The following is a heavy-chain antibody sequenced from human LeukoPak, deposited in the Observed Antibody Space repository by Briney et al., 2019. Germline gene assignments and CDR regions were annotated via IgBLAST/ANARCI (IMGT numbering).Heavy chain of an antibody. CDR2: ISSSGSTI. Sequence: GGSLRLSCAASGFTFSDYYMSWIRQAPGKGLEWVSYISSSGSTIYYADSVKGRFTISRDNAKNSLYLQMNSLRAEDTAVYYCAKTSSGDDSSGYYSYWGQGTLVTVSS. V-gene: IGHV3-11*01. D-gene: IGHD3-22*01. CDR3: AKTSSGDDSSGYYSY. J-gene: IGHJ4*02. CDR1: GFTFSDYY.